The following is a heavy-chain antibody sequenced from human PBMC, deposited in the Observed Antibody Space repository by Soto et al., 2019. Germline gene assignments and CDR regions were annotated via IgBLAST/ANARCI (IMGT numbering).Heavy chain of an antibody. Sequence: ASVKVSCKASGYTFTGYYMHWVRQAPGQGLEWMGWINPNSGGTNYAQKFQGWVTMTRDTSISTAYMELSRLRSDDTAVYYCTREAPTVTPINIFDYWGQGTLVTVSS. D-gene: IGHD4-17*01. CDR2: INPNSGGT. CDR3: TREAPTVTPINIFDY. CDR1: GYTFTGYY. V-gene: IGHV1-2*04. J-gene: IGHJ4*02.